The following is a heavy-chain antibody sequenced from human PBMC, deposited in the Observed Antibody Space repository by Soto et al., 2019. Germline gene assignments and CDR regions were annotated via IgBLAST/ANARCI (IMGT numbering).Heavy chain of an antibody. CDR2: IYWDDDK. Sequence: QITLKESGPTLVRPAQTLTLTCDFSGFSLSTYHMGVAWIRQPPGKALEWLALIYWDDDKRYSPSLKDRLAISKDTSSNQVVLTITNIEPWDSATYFCAHAVDYDLLTFDHWGPGTLVTVSS. D-gene: IGHD4-17*01. CDR3: AHAVDYDLLTFDH. J-gene: IGHJ4*02. V-gene: IGHV2-5*02. CDR1: GFSLSTYHMG.